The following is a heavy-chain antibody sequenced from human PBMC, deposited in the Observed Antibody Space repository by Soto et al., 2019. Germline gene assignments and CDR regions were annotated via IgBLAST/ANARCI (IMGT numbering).Heavy chain of an antibody. D-gene: IGHD1-7*01. V-gene: IGHV3-21*01. CDR2: ISSSSSYI. CDR3: ARGSQELRHLHPPSYYYYYMDV. J-gene: IGHJ6*03. Sequence: GGSLRLSCAASGFTFSSYSMNWVRQAPGKGLEWVSSISSSSSYIYYADSVKGRFTISRDNAKNSLYLQMNSLRAEDTAVYYCARGSQELRHLHPPSYYYYYMDVWGKGTTVTVSS. CDR1: GFTFSSYS.